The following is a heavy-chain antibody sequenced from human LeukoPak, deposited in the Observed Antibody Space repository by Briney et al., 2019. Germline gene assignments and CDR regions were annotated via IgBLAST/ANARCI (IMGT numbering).Heavy chain of an antibody. CDR2: IYYSGTT. D-gene: IGHD3-10*01. J-gene: IGHJ4*02. CDR1: GGSINSDTYY. Sequence: SETLSLTCTVSGGSINSDTYYWGWIRQPPGKGLEWIGSIYYSGTTYYNPSLKSRVTISVDTSKNQSSLKLSSVTAADTAVYYCARARYYYGSGSFTYFDYWGQGPLVTVSS. V-gene: IGHV4-39*07. CDR3: ARARYYYGSGSFTYFDY.